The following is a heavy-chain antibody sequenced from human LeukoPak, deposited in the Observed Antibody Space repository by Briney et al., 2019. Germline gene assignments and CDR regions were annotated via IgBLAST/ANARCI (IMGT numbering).Heavy chain of an antibody. Sequence: GGSLRLSCAASGFTFSSYAMHWVRQAPGKGLEWVAVISYGGSNKYYADSVKGRFTISRDNSKNTLYLQMNSLRAEDTAVYYCARDVQYSYGTFDYWGQGTLVTVSS. D-gene: IGHD5-18*01. V-gene: IGHV3-30-3*01. CDR1: GFTFSSYA. CDR3: ARDVQYSYGTFDY. CDR2: ISYGGSNK. J-gene: IGHJ4*02.